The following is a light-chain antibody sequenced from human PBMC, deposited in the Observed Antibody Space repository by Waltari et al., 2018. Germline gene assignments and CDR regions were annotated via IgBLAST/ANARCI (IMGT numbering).Light chain of an antibody. CDR2: EVT. CDR3: TSYAGSDKLL. V-gene: IGLV2-8*01. Sequence: QSALTPPPSASGSPGQPVTISCTGSRSDLGPYNFVPWYQQHPGKAPKLMIYEVTKRPSGVPDRFSGSKSGNTASLSVSGLQADDEADYYCTSYAGSDKLLFGGGTKLTVL. J-gene: IGLJ3*02. CDR1: RSDLGPYNF.